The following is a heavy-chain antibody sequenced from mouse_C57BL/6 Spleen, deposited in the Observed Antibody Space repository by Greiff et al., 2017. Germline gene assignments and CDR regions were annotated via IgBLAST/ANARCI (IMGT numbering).Heavy chain of an antibody. J-gene: IGHJ1*03. V-gene: IGHV1-84*01. CDR3: ADGYYDWYFDV. CDR1: GYTFTDYY. D-gene: IGHD2-3*01. Sequence: QVQLKESGPELVQPGASVQISCKASGYTFTDYYINWVKQRPGQGLEWIGWIYPGSGNTKYNEKVKGKATLTVDTYSSAAYMQLSSLTSEDSAVYFCADGYYDWYFDVWGTGTTVTVSS. CDR2: IYPGSGNT.